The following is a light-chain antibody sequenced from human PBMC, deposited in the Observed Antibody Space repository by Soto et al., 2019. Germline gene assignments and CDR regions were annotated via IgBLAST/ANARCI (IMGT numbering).Light chain of an antibody. Sequence: QSALTQPASVSGSPGQSITISCTGTSSDVGGYNYVSWYQQHPGKAPKLMIYDVSNRPSGVSNRFSGSKSGNTASLTISGLQAEDEADYYCSSYTSSSTAVFGGGNQLTVL. V-gene: IGLV2-14*01. CDR2: DVS. J-gene: IGLJ7*01. CDR3: SSYTSSSTAV. CDR1: SSDVGGYNY.